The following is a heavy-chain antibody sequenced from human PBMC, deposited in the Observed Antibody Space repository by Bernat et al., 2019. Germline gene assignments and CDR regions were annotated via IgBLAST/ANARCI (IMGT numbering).Heavy chain of an antibody. D-gene: IGHD2-2*01. V-gene: IGHV3-30*03. CDR2: ISSDGSTK. CDR3: MRGCPGSTTCYIVDY. Sequence: QVQLMESGGGVVQPGRSLGLSCAASGFSFSSHGMHWVRQAPGKGLEWVAVISSDGSTKTYRDSVRGRFTISRDNSKNTLYLEMNSLRAEDTALYYCMRGCPGSTTCYIVDYWGQGTLVTVSS. CDR1: GFSFSSHG. J-gene: IGHJ4*02.